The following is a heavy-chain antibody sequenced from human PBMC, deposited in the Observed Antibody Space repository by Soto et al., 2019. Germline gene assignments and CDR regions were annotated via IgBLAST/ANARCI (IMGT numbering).Heavy chain of an antibody. CDR2: IYYSGST. Sequence: SETLSLTCTVSGGSISSYYWSWIRQPPVKGLEWIGYIYYSGSTNYNPSLKSRVTISVDTSKNQFSLKLSSVTAADTAVYYCARERYYYDSSGYIRYNWFDPWGQGTLVTVSS. V-gene: IGHV4-59*01. J-gene: IGHJ5*02. D-gene: IGHD3-22*01. CDR3: ARERYYYDSSGYIRYNWFDP. CDR1: GGSISSYY.